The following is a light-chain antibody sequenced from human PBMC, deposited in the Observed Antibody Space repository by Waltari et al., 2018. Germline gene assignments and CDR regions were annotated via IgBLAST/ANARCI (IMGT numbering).Light chain of an antibody. J-gene: IGLJ3*02. CDR1: SVDVGGYND. CDR2: DVS. CDR3: SSYTSSSTLV. V-gene: IGLV2-14*01. Sequence: QPALTQPASVSGSPGQPITIPCTGTSVDVGGYNDVSWYPQHPGKAPKLMIYDVSNRPSGVSKRFSGSKSGNTTSLTISGLQAEDEADYYCSSYTSSSTLVFGGGTKLTVL.